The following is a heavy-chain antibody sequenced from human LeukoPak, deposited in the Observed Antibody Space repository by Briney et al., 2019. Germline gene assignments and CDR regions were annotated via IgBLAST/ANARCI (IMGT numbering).Heavy chain of an antibody. CDR2: VYFSGST. J-gene: IGHJ5*02. V-gene: IGHV4-39*07. CDR3: ARGSPRIGSLVPDNWFDP. CDR1: GGSINIKNYN. Sequence: PSETLSLTCTVSGGSINIKNYNWDWIRQSPGKGLEWIGSVYFSGSTYYNPSLKSRVTISVDTSKNQFSLKLSSVTAADTAVYYCARGSPRIGSLVPDNWFDPWGQGTLVTVSS. D-gene: IGHD3-10*01.